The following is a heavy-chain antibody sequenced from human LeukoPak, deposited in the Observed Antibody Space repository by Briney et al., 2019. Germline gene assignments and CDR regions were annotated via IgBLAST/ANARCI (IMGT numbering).Heavy chain of an antibody. CDR1: GFTFSSYG. Sequence: GRSLRLSCAASGFTFSSYGMHWVRQAPGKGLEWVAVISYDGSNKYYADFVKGRFTISGDNSKNTLYLQMNSLRAEDTAVYYCAKDLTPYCSGGSCYPLVFDYWGQGTLVTVSS. CDR3: AKDLTPYCSGGSCYPLVFDY. D-gene: IGHD2-15*01. CDR2: ISYDGSNK. V-gene: IGHV3-30*18. J-gene: IGHJ4*02.